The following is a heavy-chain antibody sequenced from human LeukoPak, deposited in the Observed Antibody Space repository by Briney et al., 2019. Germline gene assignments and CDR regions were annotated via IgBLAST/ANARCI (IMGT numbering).Heavy chain of an antibody. V-gene: IGHV1-2*04. Sequence: ASVKVSCKASGYTFTGYYMHWVRQAPGQGLEWLGWINPNSGGTNYAQKFQGWVTMARDTSISTAYMELSRLRSDDTAVYYCARDATGTRPITFDMDVWGQGTTVTVSS. D-gene: IGHD1/OR15-1a*01. CDR2: INPNSGGT. CDR1: GYTFTGYY. J-gene: IGHJ6*02. CDR3: ARDATGTRPITFDMDV.